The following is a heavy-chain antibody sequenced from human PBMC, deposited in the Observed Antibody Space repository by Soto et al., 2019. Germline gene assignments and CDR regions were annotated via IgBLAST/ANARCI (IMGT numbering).Heavy chain of an antibody. CDR3: AKDTSKYSSNWPAYYGLNV. Sequence: RLSCAASGFTFCNFGMNWVRQAPGKGLEWVAFISLDGSSKYYVDSVKGRFIISRDNAKNTLSLQMNSLKAEDTAVYYCAKDTSKYSSNWPAYYGLNVWGQGTTVTVSS. CDR1: GFTFCNFG. V-gene: IGHV3-30*18. CDR2: ISLDGSSK. J-gene: IGHJ6*02. D-gene: IGHD6-13*01.